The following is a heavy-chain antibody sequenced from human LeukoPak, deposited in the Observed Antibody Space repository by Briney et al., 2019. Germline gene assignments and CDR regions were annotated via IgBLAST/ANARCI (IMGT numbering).Heavy chain of an antibody. CDR1: GFTFSSYS. D-gene: IGHD4-23*01. Sequence: GGSLRLSCAASGFTFSSYSMNWVRQAPGKGLEWVSSISSSSSYIYYADSVKGRFTISRDNAKNSLHLQMNSLRAEDTAVYYCARAEGRWLRRDNWFDPWGQGTLVTVSS. J-gene: IGHJ5*02. CDR3: ARAEGRWLRRDNWFDP. CDR2: ISSSSSYI. V-gene: IGHV3-21*01.